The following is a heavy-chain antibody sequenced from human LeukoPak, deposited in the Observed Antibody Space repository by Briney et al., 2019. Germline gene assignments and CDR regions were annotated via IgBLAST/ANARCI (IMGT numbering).Heavy chain of an antibody. Sequence: SETLSLTCAVYVGSFSGYYWSWLRQPPGKGREWIGEINHSGSTNYNPSLKSRVTISVDKSKTQFSLKRGSVTAADTAVYYCARRGTRYDYVWGSYRLTTIIDYWGQGTLVTVSS. V-gene: IGHV4-34*01. CDR3: ARRGTRYDYVWGSYRLTTIIDY. J-gene: IGHJ4*02. CDR1: VGSFSGYY. CDR2: INHSGST. D-gene: IGHD3-16*02.